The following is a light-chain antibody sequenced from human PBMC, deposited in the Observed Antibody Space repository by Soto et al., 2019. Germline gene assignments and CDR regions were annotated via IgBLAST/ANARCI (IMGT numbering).Light chain of an antibody. CDR3: CSYAGSYTHV. CDR2: DVV. Sequence: QSVLTQPHSVSGSPGQSVTIYCTGTSXDIGGYNYVSWYQQHPGKAPKLMIYDVVKRPSGVPDRFSGSKSGNTASLTIYGLQAEDEADYYCCSYAGSYTHVFGAGTKVTV. CDR1: SXDIGGYNY. V-gene: IGLV2-11*01. J-gene: IGLJ1*01.